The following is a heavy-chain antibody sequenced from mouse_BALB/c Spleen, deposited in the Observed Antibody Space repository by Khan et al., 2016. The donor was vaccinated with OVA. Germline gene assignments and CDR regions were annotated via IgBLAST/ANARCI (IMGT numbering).Heavy chain of an antibody. J-gene: IGHJ4*01. Sequence: EVQLQESGPGLVKPSQSLSLTCTVTGYSITSDYAWNWLRQFPGNKLGWMGYISSSGSTNYNPALKSLIFITRNTSKHHFFLQLNSVTTEDTATYDCARDGSRYNYAMDYWGRGTSVTVSS. V-gene: IGHV3-2*02. CDR2: ISSSGST. CDR3: ARDGSRYNYAMDY. CDR1: GYSITSDYA. D-gene: IGHD2-3*01.